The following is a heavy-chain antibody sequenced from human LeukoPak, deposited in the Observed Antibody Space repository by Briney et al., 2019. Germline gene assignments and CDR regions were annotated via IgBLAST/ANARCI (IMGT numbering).Heavy chain of an antibody. V-gene: IGHV5-51*01. CDR2: IYPDDSAT. J-gene: IGHJ4*02. CDR3: ASRTSSSWYTLGY. D-gene: IGHD6-13*01. Sequence: GESLKISCKGSGYSFTNYWIAWVRQMPGKGLEWMGIIYPDDSATKYSPSFQGQVTISADRSVSTAYLQWSSLRASDTAIYYCASRTSSSWYTLGYWGQGTLVSVSS. CDR1: GYSFTNYW.